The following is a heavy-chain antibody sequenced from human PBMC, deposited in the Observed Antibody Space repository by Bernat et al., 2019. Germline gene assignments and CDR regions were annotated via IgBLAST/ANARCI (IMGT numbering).Heavy chain of an antibody. CDR2: IWYDGSNK. D-gene: IGHD6-13*01. J-gene: IGHJ6*02. CDR3: AKEYSSSWYAYYYYYYGMDV. Sequence: QVQLVESGGGVVQPGRSLRLSCAASGFTFSSYGMHWVRQAPGKGLEWVAVIWYDGSNKYYADSVKGRFTISRDNSKNTLYLQMNSLRAEDTAVYYCAKEYSSSWYAYYYYYYGMDVWGQGTTVTVSS. V-gene: IGHV3-33*06. CDR1: GFTFSSYG.